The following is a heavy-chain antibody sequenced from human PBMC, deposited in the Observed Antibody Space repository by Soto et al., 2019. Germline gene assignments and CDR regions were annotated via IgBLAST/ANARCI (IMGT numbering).Heavy chain of an antibody. CDR2: FDPEDGET. V-gene: IGHV1-24*01. J-gene: IGHJ4*02. D-gene: IGHD2-15*01. CDR1: GYTLTELS. CDR3: ATGPERYCSGSSCFKGGPGDY. Sequence: ASVKVSCKVSGYTLTELSMHWVRQAPGKGLEWMGGFDPEDGETIYAQKFQGRVTMTEDTSTDTAYMELSSLRSEDTAVYYCATGPERYCSGSSCFKGGPGDYWGQGTLVTVSS.